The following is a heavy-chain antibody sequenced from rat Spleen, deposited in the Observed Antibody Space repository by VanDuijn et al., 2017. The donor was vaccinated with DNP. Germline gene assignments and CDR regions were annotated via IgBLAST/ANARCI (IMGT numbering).Heavy chain of an antibody. Sequence: EVKLVESGGGLVQPGRSLKLSCAASGFNFNDYWMGWVRQAPGKGLEWIGEINKESGTIIYSPSLKDKFAISRDNAQNTLYLQMNKLGSEDTAIYHCVREDKGVNAWGQGVSVTVSS. CDR3: VREDKGVNA. CDR1: GFNFNDYW. J-gene: IGHJ4*01. V-gene: IGHV4-2*01. D-gene: IGHD1-1*01. CDR2: INKESGTI.